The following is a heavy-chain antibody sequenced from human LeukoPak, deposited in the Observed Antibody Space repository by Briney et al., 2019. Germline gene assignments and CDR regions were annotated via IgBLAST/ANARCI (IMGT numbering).Heavy chain of an antibody. J-gene: IGHJ3*02. Sequence: ASVKVSCKASGYTFTSYYMHWVRQAPGQGLEWMGIINPSGGSTSYAQEFQGRVTMTRDMSTSTVYMELSSLRSEDTAVYYCARTSSTDAFDIWGQGTMVTVSS. CDR3: ARTSSTDAFDI. V-gene: IGHV1-46*01. CDR2: INPSGGST. D-gene: IGHD2-2*01. CDR1: GYTFTSYY.